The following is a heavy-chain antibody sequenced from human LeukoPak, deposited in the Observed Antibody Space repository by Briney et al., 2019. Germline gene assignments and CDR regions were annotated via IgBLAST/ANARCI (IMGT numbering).Heavy chain of an antibody. V-gene: IGHV4-39*01. D-gene: IGHD6-19*01. Sequence: SETLSLTCTVSGGSISSSSYYWGGIRQPPGKGLEWIGSIYYSGSTYYNPSLKSRVTISVDTSKNQLSLKLSSMTAADTAVYYCAGGIAVAGTPFDYWGQGTLVTVSS. J-gene: IGHJ4*02. CDR2: IYYSGST. CDR3: AGGIAVAGTPFDY. CDR1: GGSISSSSYY.